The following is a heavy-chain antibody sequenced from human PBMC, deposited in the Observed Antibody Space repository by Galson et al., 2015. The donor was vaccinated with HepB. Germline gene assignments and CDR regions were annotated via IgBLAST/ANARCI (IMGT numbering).Heavy chain of an antibody. CDR3: ARLPLYSSSWYAREIPFDY. Sequence: SGAEVKKPGESLRISCKGSGYSFTSYWISWVRQMPGKGLEWMGRIDPSDSYTNYSPSFQGHVTISADKSISTAYLQWSSLKASDTAMYYCARLPLYSSSWYAREIPFDYWGQGTLVTVSS. CDR1: GYSFTSYW. D-gene: IGHD6-13*01. CDR2: IDPSDSYT. V-gene: IGHV5-10-1*01. J-gene: IGHJ4*02.